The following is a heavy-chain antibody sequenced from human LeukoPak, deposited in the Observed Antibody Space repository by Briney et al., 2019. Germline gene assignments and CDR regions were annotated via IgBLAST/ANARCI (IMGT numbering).Heavy chain of an antibody. V-gene: IGHV3-74*01. Sequence: GGSLRLSCAASGFTFSSYWMNWVRQAPGKGLVWVSRIASDGSSTTHADSVKGRFTISRDIAKNTLYLQMNSLRAEDTGVYYCAKDHYWSIDYWGRGTLVTVSS. D-gene: IGHD3-3*01. CDR2: IASDGSST. CDR1: GFTFSSYW. CDR3: AKDHYWSIDY. J-gene: IGHJ4*02.